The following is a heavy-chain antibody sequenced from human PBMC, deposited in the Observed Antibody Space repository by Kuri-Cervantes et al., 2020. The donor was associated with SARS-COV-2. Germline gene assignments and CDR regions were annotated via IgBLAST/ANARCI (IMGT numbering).Heavy chain of an antibody. CDR3: ATGSGYFDY. D-gene: IGHD3-3*01. CDR1: GYTFTSYG. Sequence: ASVKVSCKASGYTFTSYGISWVRQAPGQGLEWMGWINPNSSGTNYAQKFQGRVTMTRDTSISTAYMELSRLTSDDTAVYYCATGSGYFDYWGQGTLVTVSS. J-gene: IGHJ4*02. CDR2: INPNSSGT. V-gene: IGHV1-2*02.